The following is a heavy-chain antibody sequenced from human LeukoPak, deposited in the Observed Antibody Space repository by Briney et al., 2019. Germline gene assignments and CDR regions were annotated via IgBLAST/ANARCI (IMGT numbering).Heavy chain of an antibody. CDR3: AAARGWLSPQGAFDI. CDR2: IYYSGST. J-gene: IGHJ3*02. V-gene: IGHV4-31*03. Sequence: SETLSLTCTVSGDSISSGNYWGWIRQPPGKGLEWIGYIYYSGSTYYNPSLKSRVTISVDTSKNQFSLKLSSVTAADTAVYYCAAARGWLSPQGAFDIWGQGTMVTVSS. D-gene: IGHD3-22*01. CDR1: GDSISSGNY.